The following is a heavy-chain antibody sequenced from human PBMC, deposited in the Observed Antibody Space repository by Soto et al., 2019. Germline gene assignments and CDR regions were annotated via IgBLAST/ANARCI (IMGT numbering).Heavy chain of an antibody. CDR3: AKDLSSGWYRDIDY. Sequence: HPGGSLRLSCAASGFTFSSYGMHWVRQAPGKGLEWVAVISYDGSNKYYADSVKGRFTISRDNSKNTLYLQMNSLRAEDTAVYYCAKDLSSGWYRDIDYWGQGTLVTVSS. D-gene: IGHD6-19*01. CDR2: ISYDGSNK. J-gene: IGHJ4*02. V-gene: IGHV3-30*18. CDR1: GFTFSSYG.